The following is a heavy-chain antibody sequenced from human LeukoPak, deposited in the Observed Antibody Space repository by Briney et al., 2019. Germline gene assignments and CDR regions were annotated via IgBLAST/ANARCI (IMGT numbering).Heavy chain of an antibody. CDR2: ISYDGSNK. D-gene: IGHD6-6*01. J-gene: IGHJ4*02. V-gene: IGHV3-30*04. Sequence: GRSLRLSCAASGFTFSSYAMHWVRQAPGKGLEWVAVISYDGSNKYYADSVKGRSTISRDNSKNTLYLQMNSLRAEDTAVYYCARDLQIRSSYPDYWGQGTLVTVSS. CDR1: GFTFSSYA. CDR3: ARDLQIRSSYPDY.